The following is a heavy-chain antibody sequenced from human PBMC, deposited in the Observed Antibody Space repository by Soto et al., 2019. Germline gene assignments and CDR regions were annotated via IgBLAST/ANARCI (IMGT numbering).Heavy chain of an antibody. CDR1: EFTFSSYA. Sequence: PGGSLRLSCAASEFTFSSYAMNWVRQAPGKGLEWVSVISGGGGTTYYADSVKGRFRISRDNSKNTLYLQMNSLRVEDTAVYYCAKGKVAYDNSGLQYFYCDPMTVSGQGTTVTVSS. CDR3: AKGKVAYDNSGLQYFYCDPMTV. CDR2: ISGGGGTT. D-gene: IGHD3-22*01. J-gene: IGHJ6*02. V-gene: IGHV3-23*01.